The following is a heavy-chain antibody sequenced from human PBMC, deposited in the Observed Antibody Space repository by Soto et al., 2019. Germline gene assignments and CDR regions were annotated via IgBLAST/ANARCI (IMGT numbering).Heavy chain of an antibody. CDR2: IIPIFDTT. CDR3: AREEAAAATSGMDV. D-gene: IGHD6-13*01. V-gene: IGHV1-69*01. Sequence: QVQLVQSGAEVKKPGYSVKVSCKASGGTFSTYGINWVRQAPGQGLEWMGGIIPIFDTTNYAQNFQGKFTITADESTSTVYMELSSLRSEVTAVYYCAREEAAAATSGMDVWGQGTTVTVSS. J-gene: IGHJ6*02. CDR1: GGTFSTYG.